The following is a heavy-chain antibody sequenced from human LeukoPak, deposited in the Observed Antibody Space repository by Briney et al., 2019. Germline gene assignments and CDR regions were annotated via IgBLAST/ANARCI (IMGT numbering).Heavy chain of an antibody. D-gene: IGHD3-3*01. CDR3: AKDTIYDFWSGYGSYRNIIDV. Sequence: GGSLRLSCAASRFTFSSYAMSWVRQAPGKGLEWVSAISGSGGSTYYADSVKGRFTISRDNSKNTLYLQMNSLRAEDTAVYYCAKDTIYDFWSGYGSYRNIIDVWGRGTTVTVSS. V-gene: IGHV3-23*01. CDR2: ISGSGGST. CDR1: RFTFSSYA. J-gene: IGHJ6*04.